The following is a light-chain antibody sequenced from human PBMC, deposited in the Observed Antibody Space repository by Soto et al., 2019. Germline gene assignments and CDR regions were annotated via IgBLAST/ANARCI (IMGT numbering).Light chain of an antibody. J-gene: IGLJ2*01. CDR3: AAWDDRLNVLV. CDR2: SNN. Sequence: QLVLTQPPSVSGTPGQRVNMSCSGSSSNIGSKSVSWYQHLPQTAPKLLIYSNNQRPSGVPGRFSGSKSGTSASLAISGLQSDDETQYYCAAWDDRLNVLVFGGGTKLTVL. V-gene: IGLV1-44*01. CDR1: SSNIGSKS.